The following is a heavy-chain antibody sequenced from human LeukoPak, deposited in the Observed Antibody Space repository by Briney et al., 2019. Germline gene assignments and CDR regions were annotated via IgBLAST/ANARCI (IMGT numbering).Heavy chain of an antibody. V-gene: IGHV3-21*01. D-gene: IGHD3-22*01. Sequence: GGPQTLSCAPSVFPYSRYSMKGVPEAPGRAVVCVASISSTSTFIYSADSVKGRFTISRDTAKNSLFLQMNSLRAEDTAIYYCARDYFDSSDYPQTYYYYYMDVWGRGTTVTVSS. J-gene: IGHJ6*03. CDR3: ARDYFDSSDYPQTYYYYYMDV. CDR2: ISSTSTFI. CDR1: VFPYSRYS.